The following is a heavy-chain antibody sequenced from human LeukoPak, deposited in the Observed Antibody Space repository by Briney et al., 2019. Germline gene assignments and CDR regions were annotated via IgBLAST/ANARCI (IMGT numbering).Heavy chain of an antibody. CDR2: ISSSGSTI. CDR3: ARDGATFSGYDWYYYMDV. D-gene: IGHD5-12*01. Sequence: PGGSLRLSCAASGFTFSFYSMNWVRQAPGKGLEWVSYISSSGSTIYYADSVKGRFTISRDNAKNSLYLQMNSLRAEDTAVYYCARDGATFSGYDWYYYMDVWGKGTTVTVFS. V-gene: IGHV3-48*04. CDR1: GFTFSFYS. J-gene: IGHJ6*03.